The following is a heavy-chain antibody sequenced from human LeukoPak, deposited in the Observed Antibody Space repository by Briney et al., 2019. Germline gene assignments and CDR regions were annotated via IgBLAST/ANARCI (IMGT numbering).Heavy chain of an antibody. CDR2: ISAYNGNT. J-gene: IGHJ1*01. CDR3: ARGHGGSGYYRMRDEYFQH. CDR1: GYTFTSYG. Sequence: GASVKVSCKASGYTFTSYGISWVRQAPGQGLEWMGWISAYNGNTNYAQKLQGRVTMTTDTSTSTAYMELRSLRSDDTAVYYCARGHGGSGYYRMRDEYFQHRGQGTLVTVSS. V-gene: IGHV1-18*01. D-gene: IGHD3-22*01.